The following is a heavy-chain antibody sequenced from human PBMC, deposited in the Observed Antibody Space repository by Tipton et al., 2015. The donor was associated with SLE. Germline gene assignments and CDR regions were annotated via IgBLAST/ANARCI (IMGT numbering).Heavy chain of an antibody. Sequence: TLFLTCTVSGGSISSYYWSWIRQPPGKGLEWIGYIYYSGSTNYNPSLKSRVTISVDTSKNQFSLKLSSVTAADTAVYYCAIGYSGYLDYWGQGTLVTVSS. CDR3: AIGYSGYLDY. V-gene: IGHV4-59*01. CDR1: GGSISSYY. D-gene: IGHD5-12*01. CDR2: IYYSGST. J-gene: IGHJ4*02.